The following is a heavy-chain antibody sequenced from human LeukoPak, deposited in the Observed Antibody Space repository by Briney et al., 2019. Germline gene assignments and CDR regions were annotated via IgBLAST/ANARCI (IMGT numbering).Heavy chain of an antibody. J-gene: IGHJ4*02. CDR2: IYHSGST. Sequence: SETLSLTCTVSGYSISSGYYWGWIRQPPGKGLEWIGSIYHSGSTYYNPSLKSRVTISVDTSKNQFSLKLSSVTAADTAVYYCARAAVVPAASSDYWGQGTLVTVSS. CDR1: GYSISSGYY. V-gene: IGHV4-38-2*02. D-gene: IGHD2-2*01. CDR3: ARAAVVPAASSDY.